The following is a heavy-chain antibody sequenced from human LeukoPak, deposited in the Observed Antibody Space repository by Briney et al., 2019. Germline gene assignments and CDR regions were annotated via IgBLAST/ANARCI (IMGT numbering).Heavy chain of an antibody. CDR1: GGSISSYY. CDR3: ARDLTIFGVVTGTYYYMDV. J-gene: IGHJ6*03. CDR2: IYTSGST. D-gene: IGHD3-3*01. V-gene: IGHV4-4*07. Sequence: PSETLSLTCTVSGGSISSYYWSWIRQPAGKGLEWIGRIYTSGSTHYNPSLKSRVTISVDKSKNQFSLKLSSVTAADTAVYYCARDLTIFGVVTGTYYYMDVWGKGTTVTVSS.